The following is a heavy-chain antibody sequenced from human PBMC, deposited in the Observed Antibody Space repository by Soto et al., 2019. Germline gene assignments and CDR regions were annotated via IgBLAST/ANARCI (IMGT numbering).Heavy chain of an antibody. CDR2: INAGNGNT. Sequence: QVQLVQSGAEVKKPGASVKVSCKASGYTFTSYAMHWVRQAPGQRLEWMGWINAGNGNTQYSQKFQGIVTITRDTSASTAYMELSSLTSDDTAVYYAARGDYYDIHDYWVQGTLVTVS. D-gene: IGHD3-22*01. CDR1: GYTFTSYA. CDR3: ARGDYYDIHDY. V-gene: IGHV1-3*01. J-gene: IGHJ4*02.